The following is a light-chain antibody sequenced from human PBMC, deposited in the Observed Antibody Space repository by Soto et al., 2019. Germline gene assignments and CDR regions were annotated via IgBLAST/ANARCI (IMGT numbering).Light chain of an antibody. V-gene: IGLV2-14*01. CDR2: EVT. J-gene: IGLJ1*01. CDR3: NSFRVSHLYV. CDR1: STDVGGYNA. Sequence: QSALSQPASVSGSPGQTITISCTGTSTDVGGYNAVSWYQHHPGKAPKLIIYEVTHRPSGASDRFSASKSGNTASLTISGLQAEDEADYYCNSFRVSHLYVFGTGTKATVL.